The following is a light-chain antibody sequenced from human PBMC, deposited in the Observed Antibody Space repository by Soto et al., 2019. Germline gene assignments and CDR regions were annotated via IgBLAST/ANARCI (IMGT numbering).Light chain of an antibody. CDR2: DVT. CDR1: SSDIGGYDY. J-gene: IGLJ1*01. Sequence: QSALAQPASVSGSPGQSITIPCTGTSSDIGGYDYVSWYQQRPGKAPKLMIYDVTNRPSGVSNRFSGSKSGDTASLTISGLQAEDEADYSCSSYTSTNTPLVFGTGPRSPS. V-gene: IGLV2-14*01. CDR3: SSYTSTNTPLV.